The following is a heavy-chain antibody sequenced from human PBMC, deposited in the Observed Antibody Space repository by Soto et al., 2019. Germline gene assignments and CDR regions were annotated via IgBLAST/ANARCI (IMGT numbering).Heavy chain of an antibody. V-gene: IGHV4-39*01. CDR2: IYYSGST. J-gene: IGHJ6*03. Sequence: PSETLSLTCTVSGGSISSSSYYWGWIRQPPGKGLEWIGSIYYSGSTYYNPSLKSRVTISVDTSKNQFSLKLSSVTAADTAVYYCASSILYYYYYMDVWGKGTTVTVSS. D-gene: IGHD6-6*01. CDR1: GGSISSSSYY. CDR3: ASSILYYYYYMDV.